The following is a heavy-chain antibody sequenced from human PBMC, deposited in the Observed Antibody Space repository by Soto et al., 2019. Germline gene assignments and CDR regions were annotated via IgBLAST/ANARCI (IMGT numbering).Heavy chain of an antibody. CDR3: ARSVFP. Sequence: QVQLQESGPGLVKPSQTLSLTCTVSGGSISSGGYYWSWIRQHPGKGLEWIGYIYYSGSTYYNPSPDSRVTPSVDTHKNPFSRKRSSVTAPDTAVSHCARSVFPSGHGTLVTVSS. CDR1: GGSISSGGYY. J-gene: IGHJ5*02. CDR2: IYYSGST. V-gene: IGHV4-31*03.